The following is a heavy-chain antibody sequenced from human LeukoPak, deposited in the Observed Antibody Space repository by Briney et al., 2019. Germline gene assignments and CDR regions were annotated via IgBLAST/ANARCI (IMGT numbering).Heavy chain of an antibody. D-gene: IGHD6-19*01. J-gene: IGHJ1*01. CDR3: AKDNHPTRYSSGWLEEEYFQH. CDR1: GFTFSVYA. V-gene: IGHV3-23*01. Sequence: GGSLRLSCAASGFTFSVYAMTWVRQAPGKGLEWVSTIGGGPVYYADSVRGRFTISRDDSKNRLFLQMNSLRAEDTALYYCAKDNHPTRYSSGWLEEEYFQHWGQGTLVTVSS. CDR2: IGGGPV.